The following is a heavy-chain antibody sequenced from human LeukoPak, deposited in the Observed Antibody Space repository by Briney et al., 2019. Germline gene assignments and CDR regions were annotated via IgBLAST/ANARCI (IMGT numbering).Heavy chain of an antibody. D-gene: IGHD6-19*01. CDR2: ISGTGSKT. CDR1: GFTFSNYA. CDR3: AKGVDGSGWYYFDR. J-gene: IGHJ4*02. Sequence: GGSLRLSCAASGFTFSNYAMSWVRQAPGKGLEWVSTISGTGSKTYYADSVKGRFTISRDNSKNTLYLQRSSLGVEDTAVYYCAKGVDGSGWYYFDRWGQGTLVTVSS. V-gene: IGHV3-23*01.